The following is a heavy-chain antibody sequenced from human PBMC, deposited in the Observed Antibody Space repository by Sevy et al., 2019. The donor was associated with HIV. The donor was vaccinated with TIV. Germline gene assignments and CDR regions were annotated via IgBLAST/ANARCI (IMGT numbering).Heavy chain of an antibody. Sequence: GGSLRLSCAASGFTFSSYSMNWVRQAPGKGLEWVSYISSSSSTIYYADSVKGRFTISRDNAKNSLYLQMNSLRDEDTAVYYCARDGVGRYYYDSSSYPDAFDIWGQGTMVTVSS. CDR2: ISSSSSTI. J-gene: IGHJ3*02. D-gene: IGHD3-22*01. V-gene: IGHV3-48*02. CDR1: GFTFSSYS. CDR3: ARDGVGRYYYDSSSYPDAFDI.